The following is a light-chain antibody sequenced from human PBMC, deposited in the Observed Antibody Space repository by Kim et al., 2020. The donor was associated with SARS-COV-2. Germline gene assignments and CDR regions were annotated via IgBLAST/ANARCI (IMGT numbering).Light chain of an antibody. J-gene: IGLJ3*02. CDR2: YDS. CDR1: NMGSKS. V-gene: IGLV3-21*04. CDR3: QVWDSISDHRV. Sequence: SYELTQPPSVSVAPGKTARITCGGNNMGSKSVHWYQQKPGQAPVLVIYYDSDRPSGIPERFSGSNSGNTATLTISGVEAGDEADYYCQVWDSISDHRVFG.